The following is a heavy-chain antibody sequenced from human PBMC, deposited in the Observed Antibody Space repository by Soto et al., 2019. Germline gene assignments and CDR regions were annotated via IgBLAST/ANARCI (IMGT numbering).Heavy chain of an antibody. J-gene: IGHJ4*02. V-gene: IGHV6-1*01. CDR3: ARAGSFWSGYYDMAELDY. D-gene: IGHD3-3*01. CDR1: GDSVSSNSAA. CDR2: TYYRSKWYN. Sequence: KQSQTLSLTCAISGDSVSSNSAAWNWIRQSPSRGLEWLGRTYYRSKWYNDYAVSVKSRITINPDTSKNQFSLQLNSVTPEDTAVYYCARAGSFWSGYYDMAELDYWGQGTLVTVSS.